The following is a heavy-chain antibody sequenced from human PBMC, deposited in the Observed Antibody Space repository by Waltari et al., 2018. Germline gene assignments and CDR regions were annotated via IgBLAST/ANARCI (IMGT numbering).Heavy chain of an antibody. J-gene: IGHJ4*02. CDR1: GFTFNDSR. V-gene: IGHV3-49*03. CDR3: SRIKHGGRADY. CDR2: IRRKAYGATP. D-gene: IGHD2-21*01. Sequence: DVELFESGGGLVQPGRSLTLSCQPSGFTFNDSRLSWFRQAPGKGLEWVAFIRRKAYGATPEYAASVRDRFRISRDDSRGVVFLEMDTLTVDDSATYYCSRIKHGGRADYWGPGTVVVVSS.